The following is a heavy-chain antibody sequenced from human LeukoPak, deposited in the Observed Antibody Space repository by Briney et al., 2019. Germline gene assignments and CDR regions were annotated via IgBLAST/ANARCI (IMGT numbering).Heavy chain of an antibody. CDR3: ARDRRQGYSGYPGGWFDP. CDR2: IIPIFGTA. D-gene: IGHD5-12*01. J-gene: IGHJ5*02. Sequence: GASVKVSCKASGGTFSSYAISWVRQAPGQGLEWMGGIIPIFGTANYAQKFQGRVTITADESTSTAYMELSSLRSEDTAVYYCARDRRQGYSGYPGGWFDPWGQGTLVTVSS. CDR1: GGTFSSYA. V-gene: IGHV1-69*13.